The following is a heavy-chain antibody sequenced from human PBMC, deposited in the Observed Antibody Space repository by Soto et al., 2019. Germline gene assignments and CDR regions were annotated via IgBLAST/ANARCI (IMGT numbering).Heavy chain of an antibody. D-gene: IGHD1-26*01. CDR2: IYYSGST. Sequence: PSETLSLTCTVSGGSISSSNYYWGWIRQPPGKGLEWIGSIYYSGSTYYNPSLKSRVTISVDTSKNQFSLKLGSVTAADTAVYYCATQGVGGSYVYTFDPWGQGTLVTVPQ. CDR3: ATQGVGGSYVYTFDP. CDR1: GGSISSSNYY. V-gene: IGHV4-39*01. J-gene: IGHJ5*02.